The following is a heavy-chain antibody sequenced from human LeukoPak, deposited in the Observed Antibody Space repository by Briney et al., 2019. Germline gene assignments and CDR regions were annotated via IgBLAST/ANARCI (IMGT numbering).Heavy chain of an antibody. V-gene: IGHV3-53*01. D-gene: IGHD1-26*01. CDR1: GFTVSSNY. CDR3: ARREPSGRYYIN. Sequence: GGSLRLSCAASGFTVSSNYMSWVRQAPGKGLEWVSVIYSSGSTYYADSVKGRFTISRDNSENTLYLQMNSLRAEDTAVYYCARREPSGRYYINWGQGTLVTVSS. CDR2: IYSSGST. J-gene: IGHJ4*02.